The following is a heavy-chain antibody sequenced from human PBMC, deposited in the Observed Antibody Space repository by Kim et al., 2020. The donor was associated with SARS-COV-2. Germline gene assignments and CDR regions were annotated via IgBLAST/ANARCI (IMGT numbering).Heavy chain of an antibody. Sequence: GGSLRLSCATSGFTFGAYALSWVRQAPGGGLEWVASVNNNNNPYYADFVKGRFTVSRDYSQNTLYLQMDRLRAEDTALYYCAKDHPSGGWPAFDSCGQGTLVSVSS. V-gene: IGHV3-23*05. CDR3: AKDHPSGGWPAFDS. J-gene: IGHJ5*01. CDR1: GFTFGAYA. CDR2: VNNNNNP. D-gene: IGHD6-19*01.